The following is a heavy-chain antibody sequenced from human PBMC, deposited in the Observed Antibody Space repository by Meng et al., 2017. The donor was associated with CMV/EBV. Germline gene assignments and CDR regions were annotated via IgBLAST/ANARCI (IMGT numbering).Heavy chain of an antibody. Sequence: YAISGVRQAPGQGLEWMGGLMPMFGTANDAQKFEGRVTITTDESASTAYMELSSLSSVTAADTAVYYCARVYCSSTSCQLPGDWFDPWGQGTLVTVSS. CDR1: YA. D-gene: IGHD2-2*01. V-gene: IGHV1-69*05. CDR2: LMPMFGTA. J-gene: IGHJ5*02. CDR3: ARVYCSSTSCQLPGDWFDP.